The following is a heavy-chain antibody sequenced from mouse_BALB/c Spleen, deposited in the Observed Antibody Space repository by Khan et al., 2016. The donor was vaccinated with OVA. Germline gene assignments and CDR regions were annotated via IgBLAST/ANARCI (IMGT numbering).Heavy chain of an antibody. J-gene: IGHJ2*01. CDR2: ISYSGST. CDR1: GYSITSDYA. Sequence: VQLQQPGPGLVKPSQSLSLTCTVTGYSITSDYAWNWIRQFPGKKLDWMGYISYSGSTSYKPSLKIRISITRDTSKNQFFLQLNSVTTEDTATYYCARSIMANWGQGTTLTGSS. CDR3: ARSIMAN. V-gene: IGHV3-2*02.